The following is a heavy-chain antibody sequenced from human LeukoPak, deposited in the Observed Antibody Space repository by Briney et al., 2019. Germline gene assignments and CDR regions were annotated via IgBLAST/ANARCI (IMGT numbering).Heavy chain of an antibody. J-gene: IGHJ4*02. V-gene: IGHV4-39*01. CDR2: IYYSGST. Sequence: SETLSLTCTVSGGSISSSSYYWGWVRQPPGKGLEWIASIYYSGSTYYNPSLKSRVTISVDTSKNQFSLKLSSVTAADTAVYYCARQMGRRSYFDYWGQGTLVTVSS. D-gene: IGHD5-24*01. CDR3: ARQMGRRSYFDY. CDR1: GGSISSSSYY.